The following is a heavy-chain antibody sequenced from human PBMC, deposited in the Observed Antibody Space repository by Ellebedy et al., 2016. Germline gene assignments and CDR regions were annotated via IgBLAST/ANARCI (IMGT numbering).Heavy chain of an antibody. CDR2: IFYDGSA. V-gene: IGHV4-59*12. Sequence: SETLSLXXTVSDDSFDLSYWNWIRQPPGKGLEWIGYIFYDGSANYNPSLESRVSMSIDASNNLLSLRLKFVTAADTAIYYCARDRALGSFDMWGRGTTVTVSS. J-gene: IGHJ3*02. CDR3: ARDRALGSFDM. D-gene: IGHD4/OR15-4a*01. CDR1: DDSFDLSY.